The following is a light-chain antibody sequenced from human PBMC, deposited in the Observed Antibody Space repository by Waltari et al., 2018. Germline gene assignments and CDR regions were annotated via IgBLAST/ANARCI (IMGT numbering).Light chain of an antibody. J-gene: IGLJ2*01. CDR3: SSYTSINSVI. CDR2: EVS. V-gene: IGLV2-14*01. Sequence: QSALTQPASVSGSLGQSITISCTGTSNDVGAYNYVSWFQQHPGKAPKLIIYEVSDRPSGVSNRFSGSKSGNTASLTISGLQSEDEADYYCSSYTSINSVIFGGGTKLTVL. CDR1: SNDVGAYNY.